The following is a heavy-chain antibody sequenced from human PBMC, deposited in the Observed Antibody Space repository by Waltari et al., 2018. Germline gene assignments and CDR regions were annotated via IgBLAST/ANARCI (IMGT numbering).Heavy chain of an antibody. CDR2: IIPIFGTA. CDR3: ARDRYCGGDCYSSDY. D-gene: IGHD2-21*01. V-gene: IGHV1-69*08. J-gene: IGHJ4*02. CDR1: GGTFSSYA. Sequence: QVQLVQSGAEVKKPGSSVKVSCKASGGTFSSYAITWVRQAPGQGLEWMGRIIPIFGTANYAQKFQGRVTITADKSTSTAYMELSSLRSEDTAVYYCARDRYCGGDCYSSDYWGQGTLVTVSS.